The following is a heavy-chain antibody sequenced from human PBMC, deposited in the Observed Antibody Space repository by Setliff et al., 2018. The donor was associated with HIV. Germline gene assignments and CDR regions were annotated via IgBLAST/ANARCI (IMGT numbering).Heavy chain of an antibody. V-gene: IGHV1-24*01. Sequence: ASVKVSCKVSGYTLAELSIHWVRQAPGRGLEWMGGFDPEDVETVYAQKFQGRVTMTEDTSTDTAYMELSSLRSEDTAVYYCATVRRYYYDSSGQEYFQHWGQGTLVTVSS. D-gene: IGHD3-22*01. CDR2: FDPEDVET. J-gene: IGHJ1*01. CDR1: GYTLAELS. CDR3: ATVRRYYYDSSGQEYFQH.